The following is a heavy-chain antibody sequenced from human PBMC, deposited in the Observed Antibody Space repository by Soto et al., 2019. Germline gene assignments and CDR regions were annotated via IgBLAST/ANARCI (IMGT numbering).Heavy chain of an antibody. Sequence: QVQLVQSGAEVKKPGASVKVSCKASGYTFTSYAISWVRQAPGQWLEWMGWISAYNGSTHYAQKLQGRVTMTPDASTSTAYMELRSLRSDATAVYYCARDLPPVGYGGQGTLVTVSS. CDR1: GYTFTSYA. V-gene: IGHV1-18*01. CDR3: ARDLPPVGY. CDR2: ISAYNGST. J-gene: IGHJ4*02.